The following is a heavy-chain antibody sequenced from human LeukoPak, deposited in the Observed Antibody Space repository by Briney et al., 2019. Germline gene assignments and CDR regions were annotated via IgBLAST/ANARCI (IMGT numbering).Heavy chain of an antibody. V-gene: IGHV3-48*03. CDR2: ISTGGATT. CDR3: ARASPKKLGYFDY. Sequence: GGSLRLSSAASGFTFGDLEWNRLRQAPGKGLEWVSYISTGGATTYYADAVKGRLTISRDNAKNSLCLQMNRLRAEDTAIYYCARASPKKLGYFDYSGQGTLVTVSS. CDR1: GFTFGDLE. D-gene: IGHD3-10*01. J-gene: IGHJ4*02.